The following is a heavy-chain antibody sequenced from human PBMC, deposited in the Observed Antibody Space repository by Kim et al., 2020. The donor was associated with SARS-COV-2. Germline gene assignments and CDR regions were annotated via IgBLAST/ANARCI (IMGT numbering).Heavy chain of an antibody. CDR2: IKQDGSDK. CDR1: GFTFSVYW. J-gene: IGHJ4*02. CDR3: ARDLRYFDY. V-gene: IGHV3-7*03. Sequence: GGSLRLSCAASGFTFSVYWMSWVRQAPGKGLEWVANIKQDGSDKYYVDSVKGRFTISRDNAKNSLYLQMNSLRAEDTAVYYCARDLRYFDYWGQGTLVTVSP.